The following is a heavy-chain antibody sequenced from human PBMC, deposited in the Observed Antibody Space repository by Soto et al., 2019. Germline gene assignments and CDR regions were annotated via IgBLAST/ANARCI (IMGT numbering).Heavy chain of an antibody. CDR2: ISSSSSYI. CDR1: GFTFSSYS. D-gene: IGHD6-19*01. Sequence: PGGSLRLSCAASGFTFSSYSMNWVRQAPGKGLEWVSSISSSSSYIYYADSVKGRFTISRDNAKNSLYLQMNSLRAEDTAVYYCAGEHWAVAGLIDYWGQGTLVTVSS. J-gene: IGHJ4*02. V-gene: IGHV3-21*01. CDR3: AGEHWAVAGLIDY.